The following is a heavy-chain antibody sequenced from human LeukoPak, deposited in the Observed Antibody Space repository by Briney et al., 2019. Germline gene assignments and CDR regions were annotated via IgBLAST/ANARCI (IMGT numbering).Heavy chain of an antibody. CDR2: ISGSGGST. Sequence: GGSLRLSCAASGFTFSSYAMSWVRQAPGKGLEWVPAISGSGGSTYYADSVKGRFTISRDNSKNTLYLQMNSLRAEDTAVYYCARDGPEGSGSYLNYWGQGTLVTVSS. D-gene: IGHD1-26*01. CDR1: GFTFSSYA. CDR3: ARDGPEGSGSYLNY. J-gene: IGHJ4*02. V-gene: IGHV3-23*01.